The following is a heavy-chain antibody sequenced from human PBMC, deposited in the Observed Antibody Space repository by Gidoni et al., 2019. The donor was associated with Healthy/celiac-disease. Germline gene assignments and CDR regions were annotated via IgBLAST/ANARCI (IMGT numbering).Heavy chain of an antibody. V-gene: IGHV4-31*03. CDR3: ARAIVGATTFDD. J-gene: IGHJ4*02. Sequence: QVQLQESGPGLVKPSQTLSLTCTVSGGSISSGGYYWSWIRQHPGKGLEWIGYIYYSGSTYYNPSLKSRVTISVDTSKNQCSLKLSSVTAADTAVYDCARAIVGATTFDDWGQGTLVTVSS. CDR1: GGSISSGGYY. D-gene: IGHD1-26*01. CDR2: IYYSGST.